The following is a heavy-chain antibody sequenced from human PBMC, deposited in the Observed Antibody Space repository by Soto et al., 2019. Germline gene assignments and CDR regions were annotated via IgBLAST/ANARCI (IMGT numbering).Heavy chain of an antibody. CDR1: GFTFSTSW. CDR2: INPDGSVI. CDR3: ACDRAFGCFDY. Sequence: PGGSLRLSCAASGFTFSTSWMNWVRQTPGKGLEWVATINPDGSVIYYVDPVKGRFTISRDNVNNSLFLQMNTLRAEDTATFYCACDRAFGCFDYWGQGIQVTVSS. D-gene: IGHD3-10*01. J-gene: IGHJ4*02. V-gene: IGHV3-7*05.